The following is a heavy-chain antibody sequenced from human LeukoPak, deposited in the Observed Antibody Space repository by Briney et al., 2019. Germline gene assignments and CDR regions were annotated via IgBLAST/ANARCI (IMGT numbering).Heavy chain of an antibody. CDR1: RFTLNSHA. V-gene: IGHV3-23*01. Sequence: PGGSLTLSCPASRFTLNSHAIRWVRQPPAHGQESVSASSGRGGSTYYADSVKGRFTISRDNSKNTLYLQMNSLRAEDMAAHYCAKQGMVRGAHFDYWGQGTLVTVSS. CDR3: AKQGMVRGAHFDY. D-gene: IGHD3-10*01. J-gene: IGHJ4*02. CDR2: SSGRGGST.